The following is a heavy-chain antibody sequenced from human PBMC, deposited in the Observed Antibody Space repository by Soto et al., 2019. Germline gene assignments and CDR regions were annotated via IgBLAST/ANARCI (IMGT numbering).Heavy chain of an antibody. V-gene: IGHV4-34*01. CDR2: INHSGST. D-gene: IGHD3-22*01. CDR1: GGSFSCYY. CDR3: AREIETYYYDSSGYYGY. J-gene: IGHJ4*02. Sequence: SETLSLTCAVYGGSFSCYYWSWIRQPPGKGLEWIGEINHSGSTNYNPSLKSRVTISVDTSKNQFSLKLRSVTAADTAVYYCAREIETYYYDSSGYYGYWGRGTLVTVSS.